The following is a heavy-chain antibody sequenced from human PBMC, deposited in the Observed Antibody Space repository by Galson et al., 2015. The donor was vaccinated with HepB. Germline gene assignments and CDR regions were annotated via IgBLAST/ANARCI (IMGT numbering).Heavy chain of an antibody. CDR2: IYYSGST. CDR1: GGSISSGDYY. CDR3: ASRANWGSIGAFDI. Sequence: SLTCTVSGGSISSGDYYWSWIRQPPGKGLEWIGYIYYSGSTYYNPSLKSRVTISVDTSKNQFSLKLSSVTAADTAVYYCASRANWGSIGAFDIWGQGTMVTVSS. D-gene: IGHD7-27*01. J-gene: IGHJ3*02. V-gene: IGHV4-30-4*01.